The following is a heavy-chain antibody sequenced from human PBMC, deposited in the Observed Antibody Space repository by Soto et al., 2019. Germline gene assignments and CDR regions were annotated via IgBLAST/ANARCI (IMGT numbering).Heavy chain of an antibody. CDR1: GYSFAIHW. J-gene: IGHJ4*02. Sequence: GESLKISGKGSGYSFAIHWVACVRQMPEKGLEWIGTIYPGDSDTKYSSAFRGHVTISADTSVSTAYLQWRSLEATDSAIYYCARYSGSYWHYLDFWGQGTLVTVSS. CDR2: IYPGDSDT. D-gene: IGHD1-26*01. V-gene: IGHV5-51*01. CDR3: ARYSGSYWHYLDF.